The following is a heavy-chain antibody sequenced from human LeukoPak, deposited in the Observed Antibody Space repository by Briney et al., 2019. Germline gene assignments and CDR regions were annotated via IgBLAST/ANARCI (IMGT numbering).Heavy chain of an antibody. Sequence: SQTLSLTCTASGGSISSGDYYWSRLRQPPGKGLEWFGYIYYSGSTYYNLSLKSRVTISVDTSKNQFSLKLSSVTAADTAVYYCATTSPFGVVIAYFDYWGQGTLVTVSS. J-gene: IGHJ4*02. CDR2: IYYSGST. D-gene: IGHD3-3*01. CDR1: GGSISSGDYY. CDR3: ATTSPFGVVIAYFDY. V-gene: IGHV4-30-4*08.